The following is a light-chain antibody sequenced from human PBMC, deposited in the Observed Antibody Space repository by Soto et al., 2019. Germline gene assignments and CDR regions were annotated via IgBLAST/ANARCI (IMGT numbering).Light chain of an antibody. CDR2: GAS. CDR1: QSVSSN. Sequence: ERVKTQSAATLSVYPGERATLSCRASQSVSSNLAWYQQKPGQAPRLLIYGASTRATGIPARFSGSGSGTEFTLTISSLQSEDFAVYYCQQYNNWPRTFGQGTKV. V-gene: IGKV3-15*01. J-gene: IGKJ1*01. CDR3: QQYNNWPRT.